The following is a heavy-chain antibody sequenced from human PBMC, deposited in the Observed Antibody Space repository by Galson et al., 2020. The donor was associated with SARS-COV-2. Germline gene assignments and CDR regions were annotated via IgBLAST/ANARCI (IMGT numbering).Heavy chain of an antibody. CDR1: GFTFDDYA. CDR2: ISWNSGSI. Sequence: PGGSLRLSCAASGFTFDDYAMHWVRQAPGKGLEWVPGISWNSGSIGYADSVKGRFTISRDNAKNSLYLQMNSLRAEDTALYYCAKFSSSYYYDSSGYNNSDYWGQGTLVTVSS. D-gene: IGHD3-22*01. CDR3: AKFSSSYYYDSSGYNNSDY. J-gene: IGHJ4*02. V-gene: IGHV3-9*01.